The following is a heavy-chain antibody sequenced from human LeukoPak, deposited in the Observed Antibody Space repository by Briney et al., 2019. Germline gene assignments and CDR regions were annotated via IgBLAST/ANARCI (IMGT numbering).Heavy chain of an antibody. CDR1: GGSISSYY. CDR2: IYYSGST. J-gene: IGHJ4*02. CDR3: ATTAGDGYNSFDY. D-gene: IGHD5-24*01. Sequence: KASETLSLTCTVSGGSISSYYWSWIRQPPGKGLEWIGYIYYSGSTKYNPSLKSRVAISVDTSKNQFSLKLSSVTAADMAIYYCATTAGDGYNSFDYWGQGTLVTVSS. V-gene: IGHV4-59*01.